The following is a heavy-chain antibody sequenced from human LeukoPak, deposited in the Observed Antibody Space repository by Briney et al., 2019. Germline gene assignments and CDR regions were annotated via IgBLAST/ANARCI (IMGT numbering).Heavy chain of an antibody. CDR3: ARDRDYAFDY. CDR1: GFTFSTYA. D-gene: IGHD4-17*01. Sequence: GGSLRLPCAASGFTFSTYAMSWVRQAPGKGLEWISYIDSDTYGNTIYYPHTVKGRFTISRDNAKNSLYLQMDSLRDEDTAVYYCARDRDYAFDYWGQGTLVTVSS. V-gene: IGHV3-48*02. CDR2: IDSDTYGNTI. J-gene: IGHJ4*02.